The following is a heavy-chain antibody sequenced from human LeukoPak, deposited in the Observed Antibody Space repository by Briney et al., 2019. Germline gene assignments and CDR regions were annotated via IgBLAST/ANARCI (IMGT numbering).Heavy chain of an antibody. J-gene: IGHJ4*02. CDR2: IYTTGST. D-gene: IGHD6-13*01. V-gene: IGHV4-4*07. CDR3: AGEAAAGISRY. CDR1: GGSMRRYY. Sequence: SETLSLTRSVCGGSMRRYYWRWMGQPAGKRGEWIGRIYTTGSTNYNPSLKSRVTMSLDTSKNQFSLKLSSVTAADTAVYYCAGEAAAGISRYWGQGTLVTVSS.